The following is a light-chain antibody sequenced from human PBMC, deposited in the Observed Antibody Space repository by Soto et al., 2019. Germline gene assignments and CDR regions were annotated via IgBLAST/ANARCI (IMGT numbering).Light chain of an antibody. CDR1: QSVSSNY. V-gene: IGKV3-20*01. CDR3: QQYGSSST. CDR2: GAS. J-gene: IGKJ5*01. Sequence: EIVMTQSPGTLSLSPGETATLSCRASQSVSSNYVAWYQQKPGQAPRLLIYGASSRPTGIPDRFSGSGSGTDFTLTISRLEPEDFAVYYCQQYGSSSTFGQGTRLEI.